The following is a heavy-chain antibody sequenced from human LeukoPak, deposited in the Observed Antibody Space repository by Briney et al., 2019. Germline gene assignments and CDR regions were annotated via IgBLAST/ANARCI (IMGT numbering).Heavy chain of an antibody. V-gene: IGHV4-59*08. J-gene: IGHJ5*02. CDR1: GGSISSYY. CDR3: ARHARVLKAKAGIGRFDP. CDR2: IDYSGST. D-gene: IGHD3-10*01. Sequence: PSETRSLTCTVSGGSISSYYWSWIRQPPGKGLEWIGYIDYSGSTKYNPSLQSRVTISVDTSENHFSLKLSSVTAADTAVYYCARHARVLKAKAGIGRFDPWGQGTLVTVSS.